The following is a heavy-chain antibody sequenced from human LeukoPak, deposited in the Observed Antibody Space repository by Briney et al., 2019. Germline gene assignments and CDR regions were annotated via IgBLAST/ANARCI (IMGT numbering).Heavy chain of an antibody. V-gene: IGHV4-4*09. CDR3: ATLTTVVTAYYFDH. D-gene: IGHD4-23*01. CDR2: FYHSGST. Sequence: SETLSLTCTVSGGSISSYYWSWIRQPPGKGLEWIGYFYHSGSTDYNPSLKSRVTISVDTSKSQFSLKLTSVTATDTAVYYCATLTTVVTAYYFDHWGQGTLVTVSS. J-gene: IGHJ4*02. CDR1: GGSISSYY.